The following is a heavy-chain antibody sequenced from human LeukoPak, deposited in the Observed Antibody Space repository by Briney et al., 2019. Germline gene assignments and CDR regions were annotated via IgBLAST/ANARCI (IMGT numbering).Heavy chain of an antibody. Sequence: SETLSLTCAVYGGSFSGYYWSWIRQPPGKGLEWIGEINHSGSTNYNPSLKSRVTISVDTSKNQFSLKLSSVTAADTAVYYCARDDYSNYRGGFDPWGQGTLVTVSS. CDR2: INHSGST. J-gene: IGHJ5*02. V-gene: IGHV4-34*01. CDR3: ARDDYSNYRGGFDP. D-gene: IGHD4-11*01. CDR1: GGSFSGYY.